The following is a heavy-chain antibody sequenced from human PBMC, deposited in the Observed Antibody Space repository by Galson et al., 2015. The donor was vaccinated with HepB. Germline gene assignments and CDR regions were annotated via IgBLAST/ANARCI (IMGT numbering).Heavy chain of an antibody. CDR3: ACGGYGYDSGGYYYDY. Sequence: SLRLSCAASGFTVSSKYMSWVRQAPGKGLEWVSVIYSGGSTDYGDSVKGRFTISRDNSKNTLFLQMNSLRAEDTAVYYCACGGYGYDSGGYYYDYWGQGTLVTVSS. V-gene: IGHV3-53*01. J-gene: IGHJ4*02. CDR1: GFTVSSKY. D-gene: IGHD3-22*01. CDR2: IYSGGST.